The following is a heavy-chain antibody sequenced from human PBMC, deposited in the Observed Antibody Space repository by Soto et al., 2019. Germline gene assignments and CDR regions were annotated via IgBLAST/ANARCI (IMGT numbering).Heavy chain of an antibody. D-gene: IGHD2-15*01. CDR3: AGGVYCSGGSCYYDRNYSVLWFDP. J-gene: IGHJ5*02. CDR1: GGTFSSYA. Sequence: SVKVSCKASGGTFSSYAISWVRQAPGQGLEWMGGIIPIFGTANYAQKLQGRVTITADKSTSTAYMELSSLRSEDTAVYYCAGGVYCSGGSCYYDRNYSVLWFDPWGQGTLVTVSS. V-gene: IGHV1-69*06. CDR2: IIPIFGTA.